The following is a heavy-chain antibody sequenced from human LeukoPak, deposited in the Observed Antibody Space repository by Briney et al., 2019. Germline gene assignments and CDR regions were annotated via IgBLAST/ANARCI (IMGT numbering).Heavy chain of an antibody. D-gene: IGHD3-22*01. J-gene: IGHJ6*02. V-gene: IGHV4-4*07. CDR2: VYTTGNT. Sequence: PSETLSLTCTVSGGSISSYYWSWIRQPAGKGLEWIGRVYTTGNTKYNSSLKSRVTMSVDTPKNQFSLKLSSVTAADTAVYYCARDPYDSSGYYPGMDVWGQGTTVTVSS. CDR1: GGSISSYY. CDR3: ARDPYDSSGYYPGMDV.